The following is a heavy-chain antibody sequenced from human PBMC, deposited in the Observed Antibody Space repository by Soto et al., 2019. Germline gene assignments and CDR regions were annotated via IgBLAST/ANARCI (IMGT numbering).Heavy chain of an antibody. CDR3: ARVGESYGDYHGYYYYYGMDV. CDR1: GGTFSSYA. V-gene: IGHV1-69*13. Sequence: SVKVSCKASGGTFSSYAISWVRQAPGQGLEWMGGIIPIFGTANYAQKFQGRVTITADESTSTAYMELSSLRSEDTAAYYCARVGESYGDYHGYYYYYGMDVWGQGTTVTVSS. J-gene: IGHJ6*02. D-gene: IGHD4-17*01. CDR2: IIPIFGTA.